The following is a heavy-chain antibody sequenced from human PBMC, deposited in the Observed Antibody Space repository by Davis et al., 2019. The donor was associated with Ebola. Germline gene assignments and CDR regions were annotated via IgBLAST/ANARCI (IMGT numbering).Heavy chain of an antibody. CDR1: GFTFSSYA. J-gene: IGHJ3*02. CDR3: AKVAAYDAFDI. D-gene: IGHD6-13*01. Sequence: ETLSLTCAASGFTFSSYAMSWVRQAPGKGLEWVSAISGSGGSTYYADSVKGRFTISRDNSKNTLYLQMNSLRAEDTAVYYCAKVAAYDAFDIWGQGTMVTVSS. CDR2: ISGSGGST. V-gene: IGHV3-23*01.